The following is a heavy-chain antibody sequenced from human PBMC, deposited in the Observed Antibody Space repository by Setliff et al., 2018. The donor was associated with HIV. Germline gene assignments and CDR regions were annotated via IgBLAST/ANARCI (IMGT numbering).Heavy chain of an antibody. Sequence: PSETLSLTCTVSGGSIGSGSYYWSWIRQPPGKGLEWIGSIYYSGSTYYNPSLKSRVTISVDTSKNQFSLKLSYVTAADTAVYYCARQMPGVRGVIVASIDYWGQGTLVTVSS. CDR2: IYYSGST. V-gene: IGHV4-39*01. D-gene: IGHD3-10*01. CDR1: GGSIGSGSYY. CDR3: ARQMPGVRGVIVASIDY. J-gene: IGHJ4*02.